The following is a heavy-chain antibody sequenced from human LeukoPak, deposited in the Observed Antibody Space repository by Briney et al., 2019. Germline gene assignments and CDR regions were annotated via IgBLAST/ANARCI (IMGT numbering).Heavy chain of an antibody. V-gene: IGHV1-18*01. D-gene: IGHD2-15*01. CDR1: GYSFTNYG. J-gene: IGHJ3*01. CDR2: INAYNGNT. Sequence: ASVKVSCKASGYSFTNYGISWVRQAPGQGLEWMGWINAYNGNTNYGKKLQGRVTMTTDTSTNTVYMLLSSLSSDDTALYYCAREGSSYCSGDSCYGDAFDVWGQGTMVTVSS. CDR3: AREGSSYCSGDSCYGDAFDV.